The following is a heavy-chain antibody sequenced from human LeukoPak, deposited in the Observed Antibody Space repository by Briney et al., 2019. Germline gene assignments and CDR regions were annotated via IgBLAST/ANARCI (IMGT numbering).Heavy chain of an antibody. D-gene: IGHD2-2*01. CDR3: AKGGYCSSTSCYEWHGLFDY. CDR1: GFTFSDHY. J-gene: IGHJ4*02. CDR2: ISGSGGST. V-gene: IGHV3-23*01. Sequence: GGSLRLSCATSGFTFSDHYMTWIRQAPGKGPEWVSAISGSGGSTYYADSVKGRFTISRDNSKNTLYLQMNSLRAEDTAVYYCAKGGYCSSTSCYEWHGLFDYWGQGTLVTVSS.